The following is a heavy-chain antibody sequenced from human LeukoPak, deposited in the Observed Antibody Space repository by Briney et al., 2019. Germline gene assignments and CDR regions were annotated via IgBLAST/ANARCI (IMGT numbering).Heavy chain of an antibody. J-gene: IGHJ3*02. Sequence: SETLSLTCAVYGGSFSGYYWSWIRQPPGKGLEWIGEINHSGSTNYNPSLKGRVTISVDTSKNQFSLKLSSVTAADTAVYYCARGGPRTVFSQSLHAFDIWGQGTMVTVSS. D-gene: IGHD1-14*01. CDR1: GGSFSGYY. CDR3: ARGGPRTVFSQSLHAFDI. V-gene: IGHV4-34*01. CDR2: INHSGST.